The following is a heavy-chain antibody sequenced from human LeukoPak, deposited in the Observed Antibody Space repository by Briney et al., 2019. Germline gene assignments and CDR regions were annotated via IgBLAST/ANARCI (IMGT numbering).Heavy chain of an antibody. Sequence: GGSLRLSCAASGFTVSSNYMSWVRQAPGKGLEWVSVIYSGGSTYYADPVKGRFTISRDNAKNSLYLQMINLRAEDTAVYYCTRVFYYGSRYYYMDVWGKGTTVTISS. CDR2: IYSGGST. CDR3: TRVFYYGSRYYYMDV. D-gene: IGHD3-10*01. V-gene: IGHV3-53*01. J-gene: IGHJ6*03. CDR1: GFTVSSNY.